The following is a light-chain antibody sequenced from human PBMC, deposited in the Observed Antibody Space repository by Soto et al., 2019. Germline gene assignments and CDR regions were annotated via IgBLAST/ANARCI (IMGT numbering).Light chain of an antibody. Sequence: IMLTQSPGTLSLSQGERATLSCRASQSVSSSYLAWYQQKPGQPPRLLIYGASTRATGVPGRFSGSGSGTEFTLTISSLQSEDFAVYYCQQYNDWWTFGQGTKVDIK. CDR1: QSVSSSY. V-gene: IGKV3-15*01. CDR3: QQYNDWWT. J-gene: IGKJ1*01. CDR2: GAS.